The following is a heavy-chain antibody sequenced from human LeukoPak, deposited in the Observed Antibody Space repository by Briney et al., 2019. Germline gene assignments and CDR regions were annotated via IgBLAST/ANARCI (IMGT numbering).Heavy chain of an antibody. CDR1: GYTFTSYD. CDR2: MNPNSGNT. D-gene: IGHD2-8*01. Sequence: ASVKVSCKASGYTFTSYDINWVRQATGQGLEWMGWMNPNSGNTGYAQKFQGRVTTTRNTSISTAYMELSSLRSEDTAVYYCARGYCTNGVCYFMDYWGQGTLVTVSS. J-gene: IGHJ4*02. V-gene: IGHV1-8*01. CDR3: ARGYCTNGVCYFMDY.